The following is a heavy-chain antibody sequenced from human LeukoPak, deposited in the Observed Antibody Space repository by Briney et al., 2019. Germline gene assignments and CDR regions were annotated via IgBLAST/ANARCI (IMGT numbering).Heavy chain of an antibody. CDR1: GFSFGDYA. D-gene: IGHD2-21*02. Sequence: GGSLRLSCTTSGFSFGDYAMSWFRQAPGKGLQWVGFIRSKAYGGTTEYAASVKGRFIISRDDSKSIAYLQMNSLKTEDTAVYYCAGSLAYCGGDCRLGDYWGQGTLVTVSS. CDR3: AGSLAYCGGDCRLGDY. V-gene: IGHV3-49*03. CDR2: IRSKAYGGTT. J-gene: IGHJ4*02.